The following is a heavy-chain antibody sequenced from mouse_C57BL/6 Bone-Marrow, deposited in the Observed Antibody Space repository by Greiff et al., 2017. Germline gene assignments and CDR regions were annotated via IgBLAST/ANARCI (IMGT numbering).Heavy chain of an antibody. J-gene: IGHJ2*01. Sequence: EVQLQQSGAELVRPGASVKLSCTASGFNINDDYMHWVKQRPEQGLEWIGWIDPENGDTEYASKFQGKATITADTSSNTAYLQLSSLTSEDTAVYDCTTLYDYDFDYGGQGTTLTVSS. D-gene: IGHD2-4*01. CDR1: GFNINDDY. CDR3: TTLYDYDFDY. CDR2: IDPENGDT. V-gene: IGHV14-4*01.